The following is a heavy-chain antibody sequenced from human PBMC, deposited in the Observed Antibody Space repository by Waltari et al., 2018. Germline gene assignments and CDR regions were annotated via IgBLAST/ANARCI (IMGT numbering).Heavy chain of an antibody. Sequence: QVQLQESGLGLARPSGTLFPSRSVSCVSIQYYFCHWIRQSPGKGLGWIGFGRGTGITKYSPSFQSRAAISVDRSINQIYLKMASVTAADTAVYYCAKWNDAGRFFDSWGQGTGHRLL. J-gene: IGHJ4*02. CDR2: GRGTGIT. D-gene: IGHD1-1*01. CDR1: CVSIQYYF. CDR3: AKWNDAGRFFDS. V-gene: IGHV4-59*01.